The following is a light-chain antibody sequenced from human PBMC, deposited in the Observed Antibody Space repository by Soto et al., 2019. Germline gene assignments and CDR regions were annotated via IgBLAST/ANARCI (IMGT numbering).Light chain of an antibody. V-gene: IGLV2-14*03. CDR1: SNDIGGYNY. Sequence: QSALTQPASVSGSHGQSITISCTGTSNDIGGYNYVSWYQQHPGKAPKLIIYDFNSRPSGVSNRFSGSKSGNTASLTISGLQAEDEADYYCNSYTSSNTRIFGGGTKLTVL. CDR3: NSYTSSNTRI. J-gene: IGLJ2*01. CDR2: DFN.